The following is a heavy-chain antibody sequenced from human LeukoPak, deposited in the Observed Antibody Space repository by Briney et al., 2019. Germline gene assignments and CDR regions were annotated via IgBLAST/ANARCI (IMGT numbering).Heavy chain of an antibody. CDR2: IIPIFGTA. CDR1: GGTFISYA. D-gene: IGHD2-2*01. CDR3: AAVVPAVMGYFDY. J-gene: IGHJ4*02. Sequence: ASVKVSCKASGGTFISYAISWVRQAPGQGLEWMGGIIPIFGTANYAQKFQGRVTITADESTSTAYMELSSLRSEDTAVYYCAAVVPAVMGYFDYWGQGTLVTVSS. V-gene: IGHV1-69*13.